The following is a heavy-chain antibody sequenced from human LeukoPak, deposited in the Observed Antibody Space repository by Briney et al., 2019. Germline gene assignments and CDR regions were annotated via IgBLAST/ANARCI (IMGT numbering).Heavy chain of an antibody. D-gene: IGHD6-19*01. CDR2: INHSGST. CDR1: GGSFSGYY. V-gene: IGHV4-34*01. CDR3: AREGGIAVACSADY. Sequence: SETLSLTCAVYGGSFSGYYWSWIRQPPGKGLEWIGEINHSGSTNYNPSLKSRVTISVDTSKNQFSLKLSSVTAADTAVYDCAREGGIAVACSADYWGQGTLVTVSS. J-gene: IGHJ4*02.